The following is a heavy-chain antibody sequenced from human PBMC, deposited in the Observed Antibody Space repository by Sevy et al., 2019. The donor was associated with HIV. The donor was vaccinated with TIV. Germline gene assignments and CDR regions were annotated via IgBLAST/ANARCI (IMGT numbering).Heavy chain of an antibody. V-gene: IGHV4-59*01. CDR3: ARGYRSSYYFDY. Sequence: SETLSLTCTVFGASMRHYYWTWIWQPPGKGLEWIGYIDYSGSTNYNPSLKTRVTISVDTSKDQFSLKLSSVTTADTAVYYCARGYRSSYYFDYWGQGARVTVSS. D-gene: IGHD6-6*01. CDR1: GASMRHYY. CDR2: IDYSGST. J-gene: IGHJ4*02.